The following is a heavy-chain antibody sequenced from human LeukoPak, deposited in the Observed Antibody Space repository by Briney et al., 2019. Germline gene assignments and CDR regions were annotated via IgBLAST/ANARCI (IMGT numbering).Heavy chain of an antibody. D-gene: IGHD1-14*01. CDR3: ARGFRTTRSHRADY. Sequence: PSETLSLTCTVSGGSISSGGYYWSWIRQHPGKGLEWIGYIYYSGSTNYNPSLKSRVTISVDTSKNQFSLKLSSVTAADTAVYYCARGFRTTRSHRADYWGQGTLVTVSS. V-gene: IGHV4-61*08. CDR2: IYYSGST. J-gene: IGHJ4*02. CDR1: GGSISSGGYY.